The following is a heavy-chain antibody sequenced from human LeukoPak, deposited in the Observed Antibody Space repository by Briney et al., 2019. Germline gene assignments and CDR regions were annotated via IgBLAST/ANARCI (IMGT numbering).Heavy chain of an antibody. J-gene: IGHJ6*02. D-gene: IGHD1-26*01. V-gene: IGHV3-23*01. CDR2: ISGRGGST. Sequence: GGSLRLSCEASGFTFSVYAMTWVRQAPGKGLEWVSAISGRGGSTYYADSVKGRFTISRDNSKNTLSLQMNSLRSEDTAVYYCAKDRAVTGLVGATPYYYYYYGMDVWGQGTTVTVSS. CDR3: AKDRAVTGLVGATPYYYYYYGMDV. CDR1: GFTFSVYA.